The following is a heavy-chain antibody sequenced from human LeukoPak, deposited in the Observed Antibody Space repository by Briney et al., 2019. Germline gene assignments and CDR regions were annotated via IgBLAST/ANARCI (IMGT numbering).Heavy chain of an antibody. V-gene: IGHV4-39*01. CDR1: GGSISSNGYY. D-gene: IGHD4-17*01. J-gene: IGHJ4*02. Sequence: SETLSLTCSVSGGSISSNGYYWGWIRQPPGKGLEWIGAIYYSGSAYYNPSLKSRVTISVDTSMNQFSLKVTSVTAADTAVYYCARAYGARPYYYFDSSGQGTLVTVSS. CDR2: IYYSGSA. CDR3: ARAYGARPYYYFDS.